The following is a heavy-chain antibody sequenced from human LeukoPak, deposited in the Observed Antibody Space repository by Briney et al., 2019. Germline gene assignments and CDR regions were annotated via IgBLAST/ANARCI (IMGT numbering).Heavy chain of an antibody. Sequence: PSETLSLTCTVSGGSISDFYWSWLRQPAGKGLEYIGRVSATGSTSFNPSLQRRVTMSVDTSKSQFSLKLSSVTAADTAVYYCAQVTVGGHFDFWGQGILVTVSS. J-gene: IGHJ4*02. CDR3: AQVTVGGHFDF. V-gene: IGHV4-4*07. CDR2: VSATGST. D-gene: IGHD6-19*01. CDR1: GGSISDFY.